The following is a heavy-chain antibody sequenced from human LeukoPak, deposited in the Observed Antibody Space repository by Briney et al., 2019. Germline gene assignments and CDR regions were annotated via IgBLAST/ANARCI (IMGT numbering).Heavy chain of an antibody. CDR2: ISYDGSNK. CDR1: GFTFSSYA. V-gene: IGHV3-30-3*01. Sequence: GGSLRLSCAASGFTFSSYAMHWVRQAPGKGLEWVAVISYDGSNKYYADSVKGRFTISRGNSKNTLYLQMNSLRAEDTAVYYCASGHEGIAVAGTLDYWGQGTLVTVSS. D-gene: IGHD6-19*01. J-gene: IGHJ4*02. CDR3: ASGHEGIAVAGTLDY.